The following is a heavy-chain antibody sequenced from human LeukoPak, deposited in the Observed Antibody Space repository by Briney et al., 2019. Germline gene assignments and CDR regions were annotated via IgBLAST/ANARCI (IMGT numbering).Heavy chain of an antibody. Sequence: GGSLRLSCAASGFTFSRYWMSWVRQAPGKGLEWVANIEQDGSEKYYVDSVKGRFTISRDNAKNSLYLQMNSLRAEDTAVYNCARTAGYSGIVFDVWGQGTMVTVSS. CDR3: ARTAGYSGIVFDV. CDR1: GFTFSRYW. D-gene: IGHD5-12*01. J-gene: IGHJ3*01. V-gene: IGHV3-7*02. CDR2: IEQDGSEK.